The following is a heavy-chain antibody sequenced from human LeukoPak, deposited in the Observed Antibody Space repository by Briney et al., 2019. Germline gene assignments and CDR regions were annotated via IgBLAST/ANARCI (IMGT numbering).Heavy chain of an antibody. Sequence: GASVKVSCKASGYTFTSYYMHWVRQAPGQGLEWMGIINPSGGSTSYAQKFQGRVTMTRDMSTSTVYMELSSLRSEDTAVYYCARVGKRIRVTMVRGGEWGAFDIWGQGTMVTVSS. CDR2: INPSGGST. D-gene: IGHD3-10*01. J-gene: IGHJ3*02. CDR1: GYTFTSYY. CDR3: ARVGKRIRVTMVRGGEWGAFDI. V-gene: IGHV1-46*01.